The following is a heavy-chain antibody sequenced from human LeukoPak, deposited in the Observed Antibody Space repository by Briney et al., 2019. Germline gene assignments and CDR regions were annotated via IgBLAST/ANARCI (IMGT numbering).Heavy chain of an antibody. CDR2: ISSSSSTI. CDR1: GFTFSSYS. V-gene: IGHV3-48*04. CDR3: ARDRDDYGDYNSDFQH. Sequence: GGSLRLSCAASGFTFSSYSINWVRQAPGKGLEWVSYISSSSSTIYYADSVKGRFTISRDNAKNSLYLQMNSLRAEDTAVYYCARDRDDYGDYNSDFQHWGQGTLVTVSS. J-gene: IGHJ1*01. D-gene: IGHD4-17*01.